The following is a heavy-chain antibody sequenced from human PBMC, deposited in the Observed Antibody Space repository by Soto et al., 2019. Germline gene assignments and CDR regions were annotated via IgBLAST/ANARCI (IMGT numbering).Heavy chain of an antibody. J-gene: IGHJ4*02. CDR1: GGSFSGYY. Sequence: PSETLSLTCAVYGGSFSGYYWSWIRQPPGKGLEWIGEINHSGSTNYNPSLKSRVTISVDTSKNQFSLKLSSVTAADTAVYYCARGDTAMAPSDYWGQGTLVTVSS. CDR2: INHSGST. D-gene: IGHD5-18*01. V-gene: IGHV4-34*01. CDR3: ARGDTAMAPSDY.